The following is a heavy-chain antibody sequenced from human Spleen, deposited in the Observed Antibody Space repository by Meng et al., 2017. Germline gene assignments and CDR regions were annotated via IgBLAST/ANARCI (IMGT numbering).Heavy chain of an antibody. Sequence: QVQLVQSGAEVKKPGVSLNLSCETSGFNFTTYFMHWLRQAPGQGLQWMGLFNPNGDVTTYSPRFQGRITLTGDTSTSTLYMELSSLTSDDTAVYYCAREMPMTCYFDQWGQGTLVTVSS. J-gene: IGHJ4*03. CDR3: AREMPMTCYFDQ. D-gene: IGHD3-22*01. CDR2: FNPNGDVT. CDR1: GFNFTTYF. V-gene: IGHV1-46*01.